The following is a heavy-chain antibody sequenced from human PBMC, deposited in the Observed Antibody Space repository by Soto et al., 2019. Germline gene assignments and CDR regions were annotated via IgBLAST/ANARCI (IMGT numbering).Heavy chain of an antibody. V-gene: IGHV3-53*01. J-gene: IGHJ6*02. CDR3: ARDRIGGNSGYYYGMDV. CDR1: GFTVSSNY. Sequence: GGSLRLSCAASGFTVSSNYMSWVRQAPGKGLEWVSVIYSGGSTYYADSVKGRFTISRDNSKNTLYLQMNSLRAEDTAVYYCARDRIGGNSGYYYGMDVWGQGTTVTVSS. CDR2: IYSGGST. D-gene: IGHD2-21*02.